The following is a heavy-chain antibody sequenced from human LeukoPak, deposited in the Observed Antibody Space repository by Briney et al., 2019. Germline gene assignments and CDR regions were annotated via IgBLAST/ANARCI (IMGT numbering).Heavy chain of an antibody. V-gene: IGHV4-59*01. CDR3: AREGDSSVKSAFDI. J-gene: IGHJ3*02. CDR2: IYYSGST. Sequence: SETLSLTCTVSAGSLNNYYWSWIRQPPGKGLEWIGYIYYSGSTNYNPSLKSRVTISVDTSKNQFSLKLSSVTAADTAVYYCAREGDSSVKSAFDIWGQGTMVTVSS. D-gene: IGHD3-22*01. CDR1: AGSLNNYY.